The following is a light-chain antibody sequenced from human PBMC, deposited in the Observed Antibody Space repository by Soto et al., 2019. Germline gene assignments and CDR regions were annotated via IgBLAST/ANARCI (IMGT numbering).Light chain of an antibody. J-gene: IGKJ1*01. CDR1: DSVSRN. CDR2: DAS. V-gene: IGKV3-15*01. CDR3: QHYDSWPTPWT. Sequence: EILMTHSPATLSVSPGDRATLSCSASDSVSRNLAWYQQKPGQAPRLLIYDASTRATGIPDRFSGGGSGTEFTLTLSSLQSEHFEVSSCQHYDSWPTPWTFGQGTKVDIK.